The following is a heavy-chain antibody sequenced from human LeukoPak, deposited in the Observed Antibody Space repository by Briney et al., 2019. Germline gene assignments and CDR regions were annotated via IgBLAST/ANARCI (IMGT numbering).Heavy chain of an antibody. V-gene: IGHV1-69*13. CDR2: IIPIFGTA. CDR1: GGTFSSYA. Sequence: SVKVSCKASGGTFSSYAISWVRQAPGQGLEWMGGIIPIFGTANYAQKFQGRVTITADESTSTAYMELSSLRSEDTAVYYCVRAYYDILTGYCKNYYMDVWGKGTTVTISS. D-gene: IGHD3-9*01. J-gene: IGHJ6*03. CDR3: VRAYYDILTGYCKNYYMDV.